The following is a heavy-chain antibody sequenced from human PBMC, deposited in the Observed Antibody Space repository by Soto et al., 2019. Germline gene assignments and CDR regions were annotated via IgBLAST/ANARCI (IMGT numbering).Heavy chain of an antibody. V-gene: IGHV3-23*01. CDR3: ARGRYCGGSPCSYFDV. CDR2: ISGVGT. D-gene: IGHD2-21*01. CDR1: GFTFRNNA. Sequence: EVQLLESGGGLVQPGGSLRLSCAASGFTFRNNAMSWVRQAPGKGLEWVSAISGVGTNYADSVKGRFTISGDNSKNTLYLQMNSLRAEDTAVYYCARGRYCGGSPCSYFDVWGQGTLVTVSS. J-gene: IGHJ4*02.